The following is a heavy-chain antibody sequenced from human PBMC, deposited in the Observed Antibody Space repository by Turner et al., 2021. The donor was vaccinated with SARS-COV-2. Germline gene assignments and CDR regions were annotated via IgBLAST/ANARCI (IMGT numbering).Heavy chain of an antibody. CDR1: GFTFSSYA. J-gene: IGHJ4*02. D-gene: IGHD2-8*01. CDR2: ISYDGSNI. V-gene: IGHV3-30-3*01. CDR3: ARATYLLGYCANGVCYPDY. Sequence: HVQLVESGGGVVQPGRSLRLSCSASGFTFSSYAMPWVRPAPGKGLEWVAVISYDGSNIYYADSVKGRFTITRDNSKNTLYLQMNSLRAEDTAVYYCARATYLLGYCANGVCYPDYWGQGTLVTVSS.